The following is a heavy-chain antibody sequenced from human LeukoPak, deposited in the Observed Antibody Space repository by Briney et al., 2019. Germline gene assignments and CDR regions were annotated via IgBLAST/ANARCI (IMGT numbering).Heavy chain of an antibody. CDR2: INPNSGGT. V-gene: IGHV1-2*02. D-gene: IGHD5-18*01. CDR3: ARDNTAMVMGRFDY. CDR1: GYTFTGYY. Sequence: ASVKVSCKASGYTFTGYYMHWVRQAPGQGLEWMGWINPNSGGTNYAQKLQGRVTMTRDTSISTAYMELSRLRSDDTAVYYCARDNTAMVMGRFDYWGQGTLVTVSS. J-gene: IGHJ4*02.